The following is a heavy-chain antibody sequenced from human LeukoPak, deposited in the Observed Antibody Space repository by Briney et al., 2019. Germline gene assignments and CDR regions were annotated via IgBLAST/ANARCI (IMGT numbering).Heavy chain of an antibody. CDR2: IFGSGGSP. Sequence: GSLRLSCEASGFTFGSHAMYWVRQALGKGLEWVAGIFGSGGSPHYADPVKGRFTISRDNSRNTVYLQINSLRAEDTAVYYCGKTTVGYSSGQKPAWPVDYWGQGTLVTVSS. J-gene: IGHJ4*02. CDR3: GKTTVGYSSGQKPAWPVDY. D-gene: IGHD5-18*01. CDR1: GFTFGSHA. V-gene: IGHV3-23*01.